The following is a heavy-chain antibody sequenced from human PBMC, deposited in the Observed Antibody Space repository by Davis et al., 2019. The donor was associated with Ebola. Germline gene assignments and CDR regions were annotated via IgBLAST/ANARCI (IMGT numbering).Heavy chain of an antibody. J-gene: IGHJ4*02. CDR1: GGSISSSSYY. CDR3: ARYSSSWEALDY. D-gene: IGHD6-13*01. CDR2: IYYSGST. Sequence: SETLSLTCTVSGGSISSSSYYWGWIRQPPGKGLEWIGSIYYSGSTYYNPSLKSRVTISVDTSKNQFSLKLSSVTAADTAVYYCARYSSSWEALDYWGQGTLVTVSS. V-gene: IGHV4-39*07.